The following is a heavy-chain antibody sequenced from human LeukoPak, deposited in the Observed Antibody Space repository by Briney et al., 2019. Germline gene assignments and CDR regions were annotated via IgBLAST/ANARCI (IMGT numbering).Heavy chain of an antibody. CDR1: GVTFSNAW. V-gene: IGHV3-15*01. CDR2: IKSKTDGGQT. Sequence: GGSLRLSCAASGVTFSNAWMSWVRHALGKGLEWGCRIKSKTDGGQTDYAAPVKGRFTISRDDSKNTLYLQMNSLKTEDTAVYYCTTRDLGYCSSTSCYGIDYWGQGTLVTVSS. J-gene: IGHJ4*02. D-gene: IGHD2-2*01. CDR3: TTRDLGYCSSTSCYGIDY.